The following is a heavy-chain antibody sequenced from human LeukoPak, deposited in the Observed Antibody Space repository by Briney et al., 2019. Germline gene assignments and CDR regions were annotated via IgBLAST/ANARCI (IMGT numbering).Heavy chain of an antibody. Sequence: GGSLRLSCAASGSTFSSYGMHWVRQAPGKGLEWVAFIRYDGSNKYYADSVKGRFTISRDNSKNTLYLQMISLRAEDTAVYYCAKDSCSSTSCYFDYWGQGTLVTVSS. CDR3: AKDSCSSTSCYFDY. V-gene: IGHV3-30*02. CDR2: IRYDGSNK. CDR1: GSTFSSYG. J-gene: IGHJ4*02. D-gene: IGHD2-2*01.